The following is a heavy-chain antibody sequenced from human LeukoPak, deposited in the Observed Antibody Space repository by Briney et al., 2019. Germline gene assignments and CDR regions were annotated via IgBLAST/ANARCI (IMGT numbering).Heavy chain of an antibody. V-gene: IGHV3-30-3*01. CDR2: ISYDGNTK. CDR1: GFTLNTYW. D-gene: IGHD2-2*01. CDR3: AGARDTSWHNFDN. J-gene: IGHJ4*02. Sequence: GGSLRLSCVASGFTLNTYWMNWVRQAPGKGLEWVAVISYDGNTKYYADSVRGRFTISRDNSKNTLYLQVNSLRTEDTAVYYCAGARDTSWHNFDNWGQGTLVIVSS.